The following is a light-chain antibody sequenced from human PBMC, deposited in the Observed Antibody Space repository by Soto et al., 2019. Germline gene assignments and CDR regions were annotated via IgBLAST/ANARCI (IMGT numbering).Light chain of an antibody. CDR3: LAFAGRSVYVF. CDR1: SGDVGNFNL. V-gene: IGLV2-23*01. Sequence: QSALTQPASVSGSPGQSITISCTGTSGDVGNFNLVSWYQQHPDKAPHLIISEAGKQPSGLSNRCAGSKSGNTASLIIFGLKALDESDYFFLAFAGRSVYVFFGGGTKLTVL. CDR2: EAG. J-gene: IGLJ2*01.